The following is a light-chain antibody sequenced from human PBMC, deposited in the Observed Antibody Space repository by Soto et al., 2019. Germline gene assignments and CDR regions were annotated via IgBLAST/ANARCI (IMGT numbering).Light chain of an antibody. CDR1: QSVSSNY. CDR3: QQYGSSPPWT. CDR2: GAS. J-gene: IGKJ1*01. Sequence: EIVLTQSPGTLYLSPGERATLSCRASQSVSSNYLVWYQQKPGQAPRLLIHGASSRATGIPDRFSGSGSGTDFTLTISRLEPEDFAVYYCQQYGSSPPWTFGQGTKVEIK. V-gene: IGKV3-20*01.